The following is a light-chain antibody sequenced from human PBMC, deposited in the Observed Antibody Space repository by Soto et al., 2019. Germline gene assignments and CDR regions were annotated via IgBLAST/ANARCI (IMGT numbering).Light chain of an antibody. Sequence: EIVLTQSPGTLSLSPGERATLSCRASQSVSSSFVAWYQQKPGQAPRLLIYRVSNRATGIPDRFSGSGSGTDFTRTINRLEPDDFAVYYCHQYGSSPFTFGPGTKVDIK. CDR1: QSVSSSF. CDR3: HQYGSSPFT. J-gene: IGKJ3*01. V-gene: IGKV3-20*01. CDR2: RVS.